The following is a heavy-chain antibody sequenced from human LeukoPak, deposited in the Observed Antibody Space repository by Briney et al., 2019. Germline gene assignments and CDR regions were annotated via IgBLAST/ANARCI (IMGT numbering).Heavy chain of an antibody. V-gene: IGHV3-30-3*01. Sequence: PGRSLRLSCAASGFTFRSYAMHWVRQAPGKGLEWVAVISYDGSNKYYADSVKGRFTISRDNSKNTLYLQMNSLRAEDTAVYYCARDKDEALDYWGQGTLVTVSS. CDR1: GFTFRSYA. CDR2: ISYDGSNK. J-gene: IGHJ4*02. CDR3: ARDKDEALDY.